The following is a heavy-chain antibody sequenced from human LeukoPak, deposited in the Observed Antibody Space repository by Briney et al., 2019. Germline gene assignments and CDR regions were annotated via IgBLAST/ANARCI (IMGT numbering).Heavy chain of an antibody. CDR1: GYTFTGYY. CDR3: ARGKVVTMVRGVIITYFDY. V-gene: IGHV1-2*02. J-gene: IGHJ4*02. Sequence: ASVKVPCKASGYTFTGYYMHWVRQAPGQGLEWMGWINPNSGGTNYAQKFQGRVTMTRDTSTSTVYMELSSLRSEDTAVYYCARGKVVTMVRGVIITYFDYWGQGTLVTVSS. CDR2: INPNSGGT. D-gene: IGHD3-10*01.